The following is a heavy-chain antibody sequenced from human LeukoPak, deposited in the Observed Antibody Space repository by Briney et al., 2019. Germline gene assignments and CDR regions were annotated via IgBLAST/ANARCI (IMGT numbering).Heavy chain of an antibody. V-gene: IGHV3-23*01. Sequence: GGSLRLSCAASGFTFSTYGMNWVRQAPGKGLEWVSGISPSGDITYYADSVMGRFSISRDSSKNTLFLQMNRLRPEDAAVYYCAKAPVTTCRGAFCYPFDYWGLGTLVTVSS. CDR2: ISPSGDIT. CDR3: AKAPVTTCRGAFCYPFDY. CDR1: GFTFSTYG. J-gene: IGHJ4*02. D-gene: IGHD2-15*01.